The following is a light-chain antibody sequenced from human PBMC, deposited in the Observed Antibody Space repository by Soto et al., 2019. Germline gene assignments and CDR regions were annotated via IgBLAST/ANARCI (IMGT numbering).Light chain of an antibody. V-gene: IGLV2-11*01. Sequence: QSVLTQPRSVSGSPGQSVTISCTGPSGDVGGYNFVSWYQQHPGKAPTLMIFDVSQRPSGVPDRFSGSKSGNTASLTISGLQADDEAGYYCYSYGGSYTWVFGGGTKLTVL. J-gene: IGLJ3*02. CDR1: SGDVGGYNF. CDR2: DVS. CDR3: YSYGGSYTWV.